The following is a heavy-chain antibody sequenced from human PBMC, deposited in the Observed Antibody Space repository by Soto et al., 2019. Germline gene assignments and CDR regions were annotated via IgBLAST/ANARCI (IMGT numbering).Heavy chain of an antibody. J-gene: IGHJ6*02. CDR1: GYSFTTYW. V-gene: IGHV5-51*01. CDR2: VYPGDSYT. Sequence: PGESLKISCKASGYSFTTYWIGWVRQMPGKGQDWMGVVYPGDSYTRYSPSFQGHVTISADKSISTAYLQWSSLRALDTAVYYCARHATARTSMYDDSAVGVWGLGTTVTVSS. CDR3: ARHATARTSMYDDSAVGV. D-gene: IGHD3-22*01.